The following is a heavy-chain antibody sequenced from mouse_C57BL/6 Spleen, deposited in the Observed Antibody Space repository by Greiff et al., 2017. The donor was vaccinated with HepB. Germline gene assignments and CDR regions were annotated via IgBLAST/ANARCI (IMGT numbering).Heavy chain of an antibody. CDR1: GYTFTDYN. Sequence: VQLQQSGPELVKPGASVKIPCKASGYTFTDYNMDWVKQSHGKSLEWIGDINPNNGGTSYNQKFKGKATLTVDKSSSTAYMELRSLTSEDTAVYYCARDGNYEGYYFDYWGQGTTLTVSS. J-gene: IGHJ2*01. CDR3: ARDGNYEGYYFDY. D-gene: IGHD2-1*01. V-gene: IGHV1-18*01. CDR2: INPNNGGT.